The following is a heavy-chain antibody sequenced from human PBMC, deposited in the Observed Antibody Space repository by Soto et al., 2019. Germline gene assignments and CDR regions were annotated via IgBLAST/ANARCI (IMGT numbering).Heavy chain of an antibody. CDR1: GYSFTSYW. CDR2: IYPGDSDT. Sequence: GESLKISCKGSGYSFTSYWIGWVRQMPGKGLEWMGIIYPGDSDTRYSPSFQGQVTISADKSISTAYLQWSSLKASDTAMYYCERMGWNRIYYYSGMDVCGQGTTVTVSS. V-gene: IGHV5-51*01. D-gene: IGHD1-1*01. CDR3: ERMGWNRIYYYSGMDV. J-gene: IGHJ6*02.